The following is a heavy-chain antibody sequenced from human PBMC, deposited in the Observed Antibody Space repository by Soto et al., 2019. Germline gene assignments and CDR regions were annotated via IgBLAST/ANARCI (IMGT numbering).Heavy chain of an antibody. J-gene: IGHJ5*02. CDR3: ARDGPPYSPTSGWFDP. V-gene: IGHV3-7*01. CDR1: GFTFSSYW. CDR2: IKQDGSEK. D-gene: IGHD6-13*01. Sequence: EVKLVESGGGLVQPGGSLRLSSAASGFTFSSYWMSWVRQTPGKGLEWVANIKQDGSEKHYVDPVKGRFTISRDNAKNSLHLQMNSLRIEDTAVYYCARDGPPYSPTSGWFDPWGQGTLVTVSS.